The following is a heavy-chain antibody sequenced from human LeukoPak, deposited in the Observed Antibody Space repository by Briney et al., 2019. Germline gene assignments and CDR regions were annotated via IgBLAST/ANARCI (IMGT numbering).Heavy chain of an antibody. D-gene: IGHD6-13*01. CDR3: ARDSWSSSSQGAFDI. CDR2: ISSTSGYI. V-gene: IGHV3-21*01. CDR1: GFTFSSYT. Sequence: GGSLRLSCVASGFTFSSYTINWVRQAPGKGLEWVSSISSTSGYIYYADSVKGRFTISRDNAKNSLYLQMNSLRAEDTAVYYCARDSWSSSSQGAFDIWGQGTMVTVSS. J-gene: IGHJ3*02.